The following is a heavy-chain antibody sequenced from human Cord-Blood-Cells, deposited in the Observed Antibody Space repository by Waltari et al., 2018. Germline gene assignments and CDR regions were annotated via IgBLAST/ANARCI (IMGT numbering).Heavy chain of an antibody. CDR1: GFTFSSYG. V-gene: IGHV3-33*01. CDR2: IWYDGSNK. Sequence: QVQLVESGGGVVQPGRSLRLSCAASGFTFSSYGMHWVRQAPGKGLEWVAVIWYDGSNKYYADSVKGRFTISRDNSKNTLYLQMNSLRAEDTAVYYCARASPRHNDAFDIWGQGTMVTVSS. CDR3: ARASPRHNDAFDI. J-gene: IGHJ3*02.